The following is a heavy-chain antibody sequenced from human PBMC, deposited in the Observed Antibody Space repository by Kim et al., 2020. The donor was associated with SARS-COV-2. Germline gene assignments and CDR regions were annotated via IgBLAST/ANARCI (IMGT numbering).Heavy chain of an antibody. CDR2: MWYDGINK. Sequence: GGSLRLSCAASGFTFSSYGMHWVRQAPGKGLXWVAVMWYDGINKYYADSVKGRFTTSRDTXKNTLXLQRNSLRAXDTAVYYCAXSQYSXDSSDPMVDYWGQGXLXTV. CDR1: GFTFSSYG. J-gene: IGHJ4*02. CDR3: AXSQYSXDSSDPMVDY. D-gene: IGHD3-22*01. V-gene: IGHV3-33*06.